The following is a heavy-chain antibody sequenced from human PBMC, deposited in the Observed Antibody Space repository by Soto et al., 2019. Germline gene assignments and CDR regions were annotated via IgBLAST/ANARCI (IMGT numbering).Heavy chain of an antibody. Sequence: SETLSLTCSVSDDSINSDKYYWGWIRQPPGKGLEWIGSIYYRGNANYNPSLQTRVTISLDTSKSQFSLKLSSVTAADTAVYYCVRSVLDGGYSGSTIFYMDVWGKGTTVTVSS. CDR3: VRSVLDGGYSGSTIFYMDV. CDR2: IYYRGNA. CDR1: DDSINSDKYY. V-gene: IGHV4-39*01. J-gene: IGHJ6*03. D-gene: IGHD5-12*01.